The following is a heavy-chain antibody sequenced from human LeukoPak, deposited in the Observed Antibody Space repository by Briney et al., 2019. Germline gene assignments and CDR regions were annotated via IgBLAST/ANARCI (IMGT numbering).Heavy chain of an antibody. CDR3: AREGPGYSSLDY. Sequence: GGSLRLSCAASEFSFSSYWMSWVRQAPGKGLEWVANIRQDGGEKYYLDSVKGRFTVSRDNAKNSLYLQINSLRAEDTAVYYCAREGPGYSSLDYWGQGTLVTVSS. D-gene: IGHD6-19*01. V-gene: IGHV3-7*03. CDR1: EFSFSSYW. CDR2: IRQDGGEK. J-gene: IGHJ4*02.